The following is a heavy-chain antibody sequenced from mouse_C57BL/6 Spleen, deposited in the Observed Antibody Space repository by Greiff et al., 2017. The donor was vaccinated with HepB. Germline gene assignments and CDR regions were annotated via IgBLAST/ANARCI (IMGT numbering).Heavy chain of an antibody. CDR3: ARGVGDYFDY. Sequence: EVHLVESGGGLVKPGGSLKLSCAASGFTFSDYGMHWVRQAPEKGLEWVAYISSGSSTIYYADTVKGRFTISRDNAKNNLFLQMTSLRSEDTAMYYCARGVGDYFDYWGQGTTLTVSS. D-gene: IGHD1-1*02. CDR2: ISSGSSTI. V-gene: IGHV5-17*01. CDR1: GFTFSDYG. J-gene: IGHJ2*01.